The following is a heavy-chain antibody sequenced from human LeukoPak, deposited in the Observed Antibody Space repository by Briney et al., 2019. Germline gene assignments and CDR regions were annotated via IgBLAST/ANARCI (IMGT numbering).Heavy chain of an antibody. V-gene: IGHV3-74*01. D-gene: IGHD3-10*01. CDR1: GITFSGAW. J-gene: IGHJ1*01. CDR3: ARVSGPGMNEYYHL. Sequence: GGSLRLSCTASGITFSGAWMHWVRQAPGKGLVWVSRINDDGSFRRYANSVKGRFTISRDNAKNTLFLQMDSLRAEDTAVYYCARVSGPGMNEYYHLWGQGTLVTVSS. CDR2: INDDGSFR.